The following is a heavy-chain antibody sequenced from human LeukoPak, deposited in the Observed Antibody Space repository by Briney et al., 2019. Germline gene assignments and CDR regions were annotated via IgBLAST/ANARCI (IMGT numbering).Heavy chain of an antibody. CDR3: ARLTMTVAADY. D-gene: IGHD3-22*01. Sequence: SETLSLTCAVYGGSFSGYYWSWIRQPPGKGLEWIGEINHSGSTNYNPSLKSRVTISVDTSKNQFSLKLSSVTAADTAVYYCARLTMTVAADYWGQGTLVTVSS. CDR2: INHSGST. V-gene: IGHV4-34*01. J-gene: IGHJ4*02. CDR1: GGSFSGYY.